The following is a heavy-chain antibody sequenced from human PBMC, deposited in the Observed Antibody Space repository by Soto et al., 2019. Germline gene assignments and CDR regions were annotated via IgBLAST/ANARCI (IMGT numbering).Heavy chain of an antibody. CDR1: GFTFSSYA. J-gene: IGHJ5*02. CDR2: ISYDGSNK. Sequence: QVQLVESGGGVAQPGRSLRLSCAASGFTFSSYAMHWVRQAPGKGLEWVAVISYDGSNKYYADSVKGRFTISRDNSKNTLYLQMNSLRAEDTAVYYCARDPVKMGPGFWFDPWGQGTLVTVSS. D-gene: IGHD2-8*01. V-gene: IGHV3-30-3*01. CDR3: ARDPVKMGPGFWFDP.